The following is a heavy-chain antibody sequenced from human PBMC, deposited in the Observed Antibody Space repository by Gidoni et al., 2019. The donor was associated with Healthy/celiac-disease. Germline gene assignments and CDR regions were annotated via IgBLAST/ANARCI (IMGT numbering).Heavy chain of an antibody. CDR3: ARAGNPYYYYGMDV. CDR2: INTNTGNP. J-gene: IGHJ6*02. V-gene: IGHV7-4-1*02. D-gene: IGHD1-1*01. Sequence: QVPLVQSGSELTKPGASVKVACKASGYAFTSYAMNWVRQAPGQGLEGMGLINTNTGNPTYAQGFTGLFVFSLDTSVSTAYLQISSLKAEDTAVYYCARAGNPYYYYGMDVWGQGTTVTVSS. CDR1: GYAFTSYA.